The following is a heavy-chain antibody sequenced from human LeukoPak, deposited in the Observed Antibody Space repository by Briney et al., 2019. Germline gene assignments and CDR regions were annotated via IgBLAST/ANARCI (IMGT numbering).Heavy chain of an antibody. D-gene: IGHD5-24*01. CDR3: ASQRDGYLFDY. CDR2: IYYSGST. V-gene: IGHV4-39*01. CDR1: GGSITNGDYY. J-gene: IGHJ4*02. Sequence: SQTLSLTCTVSGGSITNGDYYWSWIRQPPGKGLEWIGSIYYSGSTYYNPSLKSRVTISVDTSKNQFSLKLSSVTAADTAVYYCASQRDGYLFDYWGQGTLVTVSS.